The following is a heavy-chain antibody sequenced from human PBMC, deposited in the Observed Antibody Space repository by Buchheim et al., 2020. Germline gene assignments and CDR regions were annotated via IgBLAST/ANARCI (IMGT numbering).Heavy chain of an antibody. V-gene: IGHV4-4*07. CDR3: AREKTSGYYQHHAFDL. D-gene: IGHD3-22*01. CDR2: VYNTGST. J-gene: IGHJ3*01. Sequence: QVQLQESGPGLVKPSETLSLTCNVSGDSMNNHYWSWIRQPAGRGLEWIGDVYNTGSTSTNPSLASRVSVSIDTSKNQPSLRLSSVTAADTGAYYCAREKTSGYYQHHAFDLWGQGT. CDR1: GDSMNNHY.